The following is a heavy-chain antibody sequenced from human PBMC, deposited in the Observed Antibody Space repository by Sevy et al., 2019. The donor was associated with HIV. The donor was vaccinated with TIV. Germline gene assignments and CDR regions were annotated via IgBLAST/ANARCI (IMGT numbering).Heavy chain of an antibody. CDR2: IRYDGSNK. CDR1: GFTFSSYG. Sequence: GGSLRLSCAASGFTFSSYGMHWVRQAPGKGLEWVAFIRYDGSNKYYADSVKGRFTISRDNSKNTLYLQMNSLRAEDTAVYYCAKAYYYGSGCYSCDYWGQGTLVTVSS. D-gene: IGHD3-10*01. V-gene: IGHV3-30*02. CDR3: AKAYYYGSGCYSCDY. J-gene: IGHJ4*02.